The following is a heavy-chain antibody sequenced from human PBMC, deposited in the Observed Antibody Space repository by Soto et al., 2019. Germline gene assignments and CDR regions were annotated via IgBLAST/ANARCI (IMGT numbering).Heavy chain of an antibody. D-gene: IGHD6-19*01. J-gene: IGHJ4*02. V-gene: IGHV1-8*01. Sequence: ASVKVSCKASGYTFTSYDIYWVRQATGQGLEWMGWMNPSTGNSGYAQKFQGRVTMTSDTSISTAHMELSSLRSEDTAVYYCARRAETNGWKGFGADQYYFAFWGKGTRVT. CDR1: GYTFTSYD. CDR3: ARRAETNGWKGFGADQYYFAF. CDR2: MNPSTGNS.